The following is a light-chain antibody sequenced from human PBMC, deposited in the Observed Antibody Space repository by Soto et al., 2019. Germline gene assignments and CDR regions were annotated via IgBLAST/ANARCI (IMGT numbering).Light chain of an antibody. V-gene: IGKV3-15*01. Sequence: EIVMTQSPATLSVSPGERATLSCRASQRISNNLAWYQQKPGQAPRLLIYVASTRATGVPARFSGSGSGTEFTLTISSLQSEDFAVYYCQQYNNWPPWTFGQGTKVEIK. CDR3: QQYNNWPPWT. CDR1: QRISNN. J-gene: IGKJ1*01. CDR2: VAS.